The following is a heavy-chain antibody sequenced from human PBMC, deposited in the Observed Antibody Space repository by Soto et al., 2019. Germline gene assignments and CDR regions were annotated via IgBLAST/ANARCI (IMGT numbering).Heavy chain of an antibody. D-gene: IGHD1-1*01. V-gene: IGHV4-34*01. CDR2: INHSGST. Sequence: SETLSLTCAVYGGSFSGYYWSWIRQPPGKGLEWIGEINHSGSTNYNPSLKSRVTISVDTSKNQFSLNLSSVTAADTAVYYCARVYLDSYYYYMDVWGKGTMVTVSS. CDR3: ARVYLDSYYYYMDV. CDR1: GGSFSGYY. J-gene: IGHJ6*03.